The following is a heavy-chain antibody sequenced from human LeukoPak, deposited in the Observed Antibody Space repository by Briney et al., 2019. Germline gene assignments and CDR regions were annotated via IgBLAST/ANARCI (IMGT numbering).Heavy chain of an antibody. CDR1: GGSISSGDYY. CDR3: ARAGPITQIDY. CDR2: IYYSGST. Sequence: SETLSLTCTVSGGSISSGDYYWSWIRQPRGKGLEWIVYIYYSGSTYYNPSLKSRVTISVDTSKNQFSLKLSSVTAADTAVYYCARAGPITQIDYWGQGTLVTVSS. V-gene: IGHV4-30-4*01. D-gene: IGHD3-10*01. J-gene: IGHJ4*02.